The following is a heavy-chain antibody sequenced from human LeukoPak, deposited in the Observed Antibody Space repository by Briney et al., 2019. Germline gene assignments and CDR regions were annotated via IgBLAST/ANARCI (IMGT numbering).Heavy chain of an antibody. CDR1: GGSFSGYY. Sequence: PSETLCLTCAVYGGSFSGYYWSWIRQPPGKGLEWIGEINHSGSTNYNPSLKSRVTISVDTSKNQFSLKLSSVTAADTAVYYCARVKPSGSYPTGGFDYWGQGTLVTVSS. D-gene: IGHD1-26*01. CDR3: ARVKPSGSYPTGGFDY. J-gene: IGHJ4*02. V-gene: IGHV4-34*01. CDR2: INHSGST.